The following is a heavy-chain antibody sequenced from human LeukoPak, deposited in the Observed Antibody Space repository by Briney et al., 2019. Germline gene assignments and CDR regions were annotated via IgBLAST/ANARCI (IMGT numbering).Heavy chain of an antibody. Sequence: GGSLRLSCAASGFTFSSYAMSWVRQAPGKGLEWVSAISGSGGSTYYADSVKGRLTISRDNSKNTLYLQMNSLRAEDTAVYYCAKDPYYYGSGSYQGVPDYWGQGTLVTVSS. V-gene: IGHV3-23*01. CDR1: GFTFSSYA. CDR2: ISGSGGST. J-gene: IGHJ4*02. CDR3: AKDPYYYGSGSYQGVPDY. D-gene: IGHD3-10*01.